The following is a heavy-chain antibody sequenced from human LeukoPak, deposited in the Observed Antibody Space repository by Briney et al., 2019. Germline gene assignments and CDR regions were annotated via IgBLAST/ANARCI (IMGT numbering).Heavy chain of an antibody. CDR1: GYTFTSYY. CDR3: ARETAVAGYFDY. Sequence: ASVKVSCKASGYTFTSYYMHWVRQAPGQGLEWMGIINPSGGSTSYAQKFQGRVTMTRDTSTSTVYMELSSLRFEDTAVYYCARETAVAGYFDYWGQGTLVTVSS. V-gene: IGHV1-46*01. CDR2: INPSGGST. J-gene: IGHJ4*02. D-gene: IGHD6-19*01.